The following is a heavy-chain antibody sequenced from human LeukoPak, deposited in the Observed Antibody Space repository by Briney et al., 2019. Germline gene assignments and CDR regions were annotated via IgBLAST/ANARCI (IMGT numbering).Heavy chain of an antibody. CDR1: GGSISSYY. V-gene: IGHV4-59*01. D-gene: IGHD6-13*01. Sequence: SETLSLTCTVSGGSISSYYWSWIRQPPGKGLEWIGYMYYSGSTNYNPSLKSRVTISVDTSNNQFSLKLSSVTAADTAVYYCASSSSWYRSSGRYFDSWGQGTLVTVSS. CDR3: ASSSSWYRSSGRYFDS. J-gene: IGHJ4*02. CDR2: MYYSGST.